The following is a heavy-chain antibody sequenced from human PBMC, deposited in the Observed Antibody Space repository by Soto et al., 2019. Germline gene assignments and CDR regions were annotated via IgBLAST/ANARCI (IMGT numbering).Heavy chain of an antibody. CDR1: GSSINNYY. D-gene: IGHD6-25*01. J-gene: IGHJ4*02. V-gene: IGHV4-59*01. CDR2: IYYTGST. CDR3: AKVVSGGHFDY. Sequence: WEILSLTCPVSGSSINNYYWTWIRQAPGKRLEWIGAIYYTGSTTYNPSHRSRATFSVDTSKNQFSLSLTAVTAADTAVYFCAKVVSGGHFDYWGQGTLVTVSS.